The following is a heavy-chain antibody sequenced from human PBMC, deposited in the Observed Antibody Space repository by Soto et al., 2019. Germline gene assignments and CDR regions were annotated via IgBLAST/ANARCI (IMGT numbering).Heavy chain of an antibody. D-gene: IGHD6-13*01. V-gene: IGHV3-23*01. CDR3: AKDAFRIAAAGAGDYFDY. J-gene: IGHJ4*02. CDR2: ISGSGGST. CDR1: GFTFSSYA. Sequence: EVQLLESGGGLVQPGGSLRLSCAASGFTFSSYAMSWVRQAPGKGLEWVSAISGSGGSTYYADSVKGRFTISRDNSKNTLYLQMNSLRAEDTAVYYCAKDAFRIAAAGAGDYFDYWGQGTLVTVSS.